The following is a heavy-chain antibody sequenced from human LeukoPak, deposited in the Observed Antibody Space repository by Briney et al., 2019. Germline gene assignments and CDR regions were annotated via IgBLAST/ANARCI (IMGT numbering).Heavy chain of an antibody. CDR3: ARQSRDYYDSSGLLPVDY. J-gene: IGHJ4*02. Sequence: GASVKVSCTASGYTFTSYDINWVRQATGQGLEWMGWMNPNSGNTGYAQKLQGRVTMTTDTSTSTAYMELRSLRSDDTAVYYCARQSRDYYDSSGLLPVDYWGQGTLVTVSS. CDR2: MNPNSGNT. CDR1: GYTFTSYD. V-gene: IGHV1-8*01. D-gene: IGHD3-22*01.